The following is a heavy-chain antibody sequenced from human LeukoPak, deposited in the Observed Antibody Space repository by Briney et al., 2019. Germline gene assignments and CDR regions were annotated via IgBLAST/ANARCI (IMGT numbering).Heavy chain of an antibody. CDR2: INPNSGGI. CDR3: ARAAAGNDAFDI. Sequence: ASVKVSCKASGYTFTGYYMHWVRQAPGQGLEWMGWINPNSGGINYAQKFQGRVTMTRDTSISTAYMELSRLRSDDTAVYYCARAAAGNDAFDIWGQGTMVTVSS. D-gene: IGHD6-13*01. CDR1: GYTFTGYY. V-gene: IGHV1-2*02. J-gene: IGHJ3*02.